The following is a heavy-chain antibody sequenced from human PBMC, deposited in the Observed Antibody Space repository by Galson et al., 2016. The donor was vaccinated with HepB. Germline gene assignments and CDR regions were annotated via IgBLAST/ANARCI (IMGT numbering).Heavy chain of an antibody. CDR2: INSGGST. V-gene: IGHV3-53*01. J-gene: IGHJ4*02. D-gene: IGHD2-2*01. Sequence: SLRLSCAASGFTVSSNYMSWVRQAPGKGLEWVSVINSGGSTYHSDSVKGRFTISRDNARNSLYLQMNTLRADDTAVYYCAKDGRIYCSSASCHDHFHYWGQGTLVTVSS. CDR1: GFTVSSNY. CDR3: AKDGRIYCSSASCHDHFHY.